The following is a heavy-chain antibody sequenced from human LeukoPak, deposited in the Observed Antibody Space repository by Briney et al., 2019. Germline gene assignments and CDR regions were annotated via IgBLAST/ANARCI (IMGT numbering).Heavy chain of an antibody. D-gene: IGHD6-19*01. CDR2: IYHSGST. V-gene: IGHV4-38-2*02. CDR3: ARTIAVAGTVSFDY. CDR1: GYSISSGYY. J-gene: IGHJ4*02. Sequence: SETLSLTCTVSGYSISSGYYWGWIRQPPGKGLEWIGSIYHSGSTYYNPSLKSRVTISVDTSKNQFSPKLTSVTAADTAVYYCARTIAVAGTVSFDYWGQGILVTVSS.